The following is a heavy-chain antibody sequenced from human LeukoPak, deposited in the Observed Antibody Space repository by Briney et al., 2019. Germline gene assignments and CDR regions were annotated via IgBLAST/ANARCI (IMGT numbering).Heavy chain of an antibody. Sequence: ASVKVSCKASGYSFADYYMHWVRQAPGQGLEWMGWINPNSGGTNYAQKFQGRVTMTRDTSISTAYMELSRLRSDDTAVYYCASMEMATTKGFDYWGQGTLVTVSS. CDR3: ASMEMATTKGFDY. D-gene: IGHD5-24*01. J-gene: IGHJ4*02. V-gene: IGHV1-2*02. CDR1: GYSFADYY. CDR2: INPNSGGT.